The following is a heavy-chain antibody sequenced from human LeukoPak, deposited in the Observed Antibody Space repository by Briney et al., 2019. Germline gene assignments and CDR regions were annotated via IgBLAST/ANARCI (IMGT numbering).Heavy chain of an antibody. CDR2: ISGSGGST. J-gene: IGHJ6*03. CDR3: AKYGVAAAPNGCYYDYMDV. D-gene: IGHD2-15*01. CDR1: GFTFSDYY. Sequence: PGGSLRLSCAASGFTFSDYYMSWIRQAPGKGLEWVSAISGSGGSTYYADSVKGRFTISRDNSKNTLYLQMNSLRAEDTAVYYCAKYGVAAAPNGCYYDYMDVWGKGTTVTVSS. V-gene: IGHV3-23*01.